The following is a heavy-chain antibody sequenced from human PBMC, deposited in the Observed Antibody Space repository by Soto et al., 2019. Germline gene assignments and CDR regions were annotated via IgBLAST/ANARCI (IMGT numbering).Heavy chain of an antibody. CDR2: IYYSGST. J-gene: IGHJ5*02. V-gene: IGHV4-59*01. D-gene: IGHD3-3*01. Sequence: PSETLSLTCTVSGGSISSYYWNWIRQPPGKGLEWIGYIYYSGSTNYNPSLKSRVTISVDTSKNQFSLKLSSVTAADTAVYYCAREQIFGVVEYSGWFDPWGQGTLVTVSS. CDR1: GGSISSYY. CDR3: AREQIFGVVEYSGWFDP.